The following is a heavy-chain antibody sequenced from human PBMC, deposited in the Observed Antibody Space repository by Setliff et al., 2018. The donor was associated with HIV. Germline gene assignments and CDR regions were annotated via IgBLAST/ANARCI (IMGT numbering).Heavy chain of an antibody. D-gene: IGHD5-12*01. CDR2: INPRSGVT. CDR3: ASDAVSGYDWKWFDS. J-gene: IGHJ5*01. Sequence: ASVKVSCKSSGYTFSDHYIHWVRQAPGQGLQWMGWINPRSGVTKYAQKFQGRVTMTSDTSTYTVYMELSGLTSDDTAFYYCASDAVSGYDWKWFDSWGQGTLVTVSS. CDR1: GYTFSDHY. V-gene: IGHV1-2*02.